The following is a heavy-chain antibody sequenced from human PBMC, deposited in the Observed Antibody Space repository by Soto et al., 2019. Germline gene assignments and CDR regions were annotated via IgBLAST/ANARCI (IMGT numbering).Heavy chain of an antibody. CDR3: AKVRDDHSYFFDY. D-gene: IGHD6-6*01. CDR1: GGSISGYY. J-gene: IGHJ4*02. Sequence: PSETLSLTCTVSGGSISGYYWSWIRQPPGKGLEWIGYIYYSGSTTYNPSLKSPVTISVDTSRNQFSLKLSSVTAADTVVYYCAKVRDDHSYFFDYWGQGTLVTVSS. CDR2: IYYSGST. V-gene: IGHV4-59*01.